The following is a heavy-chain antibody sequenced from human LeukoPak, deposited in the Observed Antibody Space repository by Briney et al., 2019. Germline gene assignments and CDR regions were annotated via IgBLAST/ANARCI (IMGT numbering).Heavy chain of an antibody. J-gene: IGHJ4*02. CDR3: ASEEYFDD. Sequence: GGSLRLSCAASGFIFSSYYINWVRQAPGKGLEWVSSISSSSSYIYYADSVKGRFTISRDNAKNSLCLQMNSLRAEDTAVYYCASEEYFDDWGQGTLVTVSS. V-gene: IGHV3-21*01. CDR1: GFIFSSYY. D-gene: IGHD2/OR15-2a*01. CDR2: ISSSSSYI.